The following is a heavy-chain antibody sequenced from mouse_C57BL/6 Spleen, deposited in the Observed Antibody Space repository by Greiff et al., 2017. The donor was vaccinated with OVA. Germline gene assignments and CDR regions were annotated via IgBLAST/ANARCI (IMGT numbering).Heavy chain of an antibody. CDR2: INPGSGGT. V-gene: IGHV1-54*01. J-gene: IGHJ3*01. D-gene: IGHD2-4*01. CDR3: ARSYYDYDWFAY. Sequence: VQLQQSGAELVRPGTSVKVSCKASGYAFTNYLIEWVKQRPGQGLEWIGVINPGSGGTNYNEKFKGKATLTADKSSSTAYMQRSSLTSEDSAVYFCARSYYDYDWFAYWGQGTLVTVSA. CDR1: GYAFTNYL.